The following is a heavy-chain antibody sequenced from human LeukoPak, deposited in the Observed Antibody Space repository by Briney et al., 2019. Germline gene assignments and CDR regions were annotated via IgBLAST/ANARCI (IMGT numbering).Heavy chain of an antibody. CDR2: IYTSGST. Sequence: SETLSLTCTVSGGSISSYYWSWIRQPAGKGLEWIGRIYTSGSTNYNPSLKSRVTMSVDTSKNQFSLKLSSVTAADTAVYYCARHPYDYGDHYYFYYYMDVWGKGTTVTVSS. CDR1: GGSISSYY. V-gene: IGHV4-4*07. CDR3: ARHPYDYGDHYYFYYYMDV. J-gene: IGHJ6*03. D-gene: IGHD4-17*01.